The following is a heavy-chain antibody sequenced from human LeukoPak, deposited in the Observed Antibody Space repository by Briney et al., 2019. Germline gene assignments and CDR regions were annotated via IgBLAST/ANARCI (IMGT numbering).Heavy chain of an antibody. D-gene: IGHD2-2*01. J-gene: IGHJ4*02. Sequence: SVNVSCKASGYPFTGYYLHWVRLAPGRGLEWMGWINPNSGFTNYAQKFQGRVTMTRDTSISTAYMELSRLRSDDTAVYYCARLADCSSSSCRSFDYWGQGTLVTVSS. CDR3: ARLADCSSSSCRSFDY. CDR2: INPNSGFT. CDR1: GYPFTGYY. V-gene: IGHV1-2*02.